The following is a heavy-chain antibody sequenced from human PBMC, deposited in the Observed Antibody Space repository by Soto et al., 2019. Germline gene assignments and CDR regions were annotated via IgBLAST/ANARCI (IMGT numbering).Heavy chain of an antibody. CDR3: AKGPR. CDR1: GFTFSNIW. V-gene: IGHV3-7*01. J-gene: IGHJ4*02. CDR2: ISPDGGEI. Sequence: LVESGGGLVQPGGSLRLSCAASGFTFSNIWMSWVRRSPEKGPEWVASISPDGGEIYYVDSVKGRFTISSDNTRNSLYLQMNSLRAEDTDVYYCAKGPRWGQGTLVTVSS.